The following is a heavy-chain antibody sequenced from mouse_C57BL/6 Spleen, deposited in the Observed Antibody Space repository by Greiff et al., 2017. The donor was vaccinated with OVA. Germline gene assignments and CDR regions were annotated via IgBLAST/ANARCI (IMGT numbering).Heavy chain of an antibody. CDR1: GYSITSGYY. CDR2: ISYDGSN. D-gene: IGHD1-1*01. V-gene: IGHV3-6*01. CDR3: ARDGTTVVVDY. J-gene: IGHJ2*01. Sequence: EVKLMESGPGLVKPSQSLSLTCSVTGYSITSGYYWNWIRQFPGNKLEWMGYISYDGSNNYNPSLKNRISITRDTSKNQFFLKLNSVTTEDTATYYCARDGTTVVVDYWGQGTTLTVSS.